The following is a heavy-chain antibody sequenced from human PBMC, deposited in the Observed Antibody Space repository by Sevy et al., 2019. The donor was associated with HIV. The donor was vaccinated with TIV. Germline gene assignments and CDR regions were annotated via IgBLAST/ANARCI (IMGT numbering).Heavy chain of an antibody. V-gene: IGHV3-7*01. CDR1: GFTFSDSW. CDR3: AGGGFLPRY. Sequence: GGSLRLSCAASGFTFSDSWMTWVRQGPGKGLEWVANINQAGSDKYYVDSVRGRFTISRDNAKNSLYLQMNSLRVEDTALYYCAGGGFLPRYWGQGSLVTVSS. J-gene: IGHJ4*02. D-gene: IGHD2-15*01. CDR2: INQAGSDK.